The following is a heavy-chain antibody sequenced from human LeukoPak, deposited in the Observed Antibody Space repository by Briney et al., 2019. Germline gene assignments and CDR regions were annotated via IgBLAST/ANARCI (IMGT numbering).Heavy chain of an antibody. Sequence: ASVKVSCKLSGNTLRELPIQWVRQAGGKGLEWMAGFNPENAEIVYAQKFQGRVTMTEDTSTNTAYMELTSLTSDDTALYYCATRGSDFWSGFDFWGQGTQVTVSS. J-gene: IGHJ4*02. CDR2: FNPENAEI. CDR1: GNTLRELP. CDR3: ATRGSDFWSGFDF. V-gene: IGHV1-24*01. D-gene: IGHD3-3*01.